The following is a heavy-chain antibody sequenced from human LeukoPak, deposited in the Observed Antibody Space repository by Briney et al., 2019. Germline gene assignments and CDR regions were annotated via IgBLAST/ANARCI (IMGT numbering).Heavy chain of an antibody. V-gene: IGHV5-51*01. J-gene: IGHJ6*02. CDR3: ARRLAVASYGMDV. CDR1: GYSFTCYW. D-gene: IGHD6-19*01. CDR2: IYPGDSDT. Sequence: GESLKISCKGSGYSFTCYWIGWVRQMPGKGLGWMGIIYPGDSDTRYSPSFQGQVTISADKSISTAYLQWSSLKASDTAMYYCARRLAVASYGMDVWGQGTTVTVSS.